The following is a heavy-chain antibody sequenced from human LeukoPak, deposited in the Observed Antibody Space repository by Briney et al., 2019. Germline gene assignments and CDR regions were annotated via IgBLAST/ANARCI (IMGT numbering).Heavy chain of an antibody. CDR2: IDTGGNI. CDR3: ARDHCPDGVCA. J-gene: IGHJ5*02. D-gene: IGHD2-8*01. V-gene: IGHV3-53*01. CDR1: GLTVSSSY. Sequence: GGSLRLSCAASGLTVSSSYMSWVRQTPGKGLEWVSVIDTGGNIHYADSVKGRFTISRDNFKNTLYLQMNSLRVEDTAIYYCARDHCPDGVCAWGQGTLVTVSS.